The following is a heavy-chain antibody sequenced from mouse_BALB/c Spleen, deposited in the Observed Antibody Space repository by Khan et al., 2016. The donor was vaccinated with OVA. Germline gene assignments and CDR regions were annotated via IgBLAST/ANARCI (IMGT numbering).Heavy chain of an antibody. CDR1: GFAFNSYD. CDR2: ISSTGTYT. J-gene: IGHJ3*01. V-gene: IGHV5-9*02. D-gene: IGHD2-10*01. Sequence: EVELVESGGGLVKPGGSLKLSCEVSGFAFNSYDMSWVRQTPEKRLEWVATISSTGTYTYYPDSVTGRFTISRDTARNTLYLQMSSLRSEDTALYYCTRPAYYGNPCFAYWGQGTLVTVSA. CDR3: TRPAYYGNPCFAY.